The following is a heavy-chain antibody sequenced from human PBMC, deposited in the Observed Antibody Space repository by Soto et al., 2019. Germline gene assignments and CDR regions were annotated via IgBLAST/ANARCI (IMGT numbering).Heavy chain of an antibody. CDR2: FDPEDGET. CDR1: GYTLTELS. CDR3: ATAVSIAARPAYDY. J-gene: IGHJ4*02. V-gene: IGHV1-24*01. Sequence: ASVKVSCKVSGYTLTELSMHWVRQAPGKGLEWMGGFDPEDGETIYAQKFQGRVTMTEDTSTDTAYMELSSLRSEDTAVYYCATAVSIAARPAYDYWGQGTLVTVS. D-gene: IGHD6-6*01.